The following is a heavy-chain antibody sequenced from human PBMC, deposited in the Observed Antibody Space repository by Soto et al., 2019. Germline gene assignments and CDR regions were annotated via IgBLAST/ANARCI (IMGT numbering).Heavy chain of an antibody. V-gene: IGHV3-13*04. Sequence: EVQLVESGGGLVQPGGSLRLSCAASGFTFSRYDMHWVRQGTGKGLEWVSAIGTAGDTYYPGSVKGRFTISRENAKNSVDLQRNSLRGGDTAVYYCARGRYSGNSYFYYGMDVWGQGTTVTVSS. J-gene: IGHJ6*02. CDR3: ARGRYSGNSYFYYGMDV. CDR2: IGTAGDT. D-gene: IGHD1-26*01. CDR1: GFTFSRYD.